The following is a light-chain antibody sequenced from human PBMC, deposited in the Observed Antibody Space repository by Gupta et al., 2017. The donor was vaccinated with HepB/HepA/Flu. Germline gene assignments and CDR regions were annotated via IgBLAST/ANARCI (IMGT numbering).Light chain of an antibody. Sequence: SYELTQPPSVSVSPGQTASITCSGDNLGDKYACWYQQKPGQSPVLVIYQDSKRPSGIPERFSCSNSGNTATLTISGTQAMDEADYYCQAWDSSTVVFGGGTKLTVL. CDR1: NLGDKY. CDR2: QDS. J-gene: IGLJ2*01. V-gene: IGLV3-1*01. CDR3: QAWDSSTVV.